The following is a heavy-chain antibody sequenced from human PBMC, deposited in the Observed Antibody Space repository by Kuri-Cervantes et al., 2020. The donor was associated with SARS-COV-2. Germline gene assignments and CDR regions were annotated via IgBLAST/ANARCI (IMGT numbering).Heavy chain of an antibody. CDR2: ILYSGRT. V-gene: IGHV4-39*01. CDR1: GDSTSGSRYY. J-gene: IGHJ4*02. Sequence: SETLSLTCSVSGDSTSGSRYYWGWIRQPPGKGLDWIGSILYSGRTDSNPSLESRVTMSIDTSKSQFSLNLTSVTAADTAVYYCVRQNWDIDSWGQGTLVTVSS. CDR3: VRQNWDIDS. D-gene: IGHD1/OR15-1a*01.